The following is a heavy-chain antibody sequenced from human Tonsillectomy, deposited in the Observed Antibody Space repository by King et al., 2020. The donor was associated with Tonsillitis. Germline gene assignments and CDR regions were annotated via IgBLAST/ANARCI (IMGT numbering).Heavy chain of an antibody. CDR1: GGSISSGGYY. Sequence: VQLQESGPGLVKPSQTLSLTCTVSGGSISSGGYYWSWIRQHPGKGLGWIGYIYYSGSTYYNPSLKSRVTISVDTSKNQFSLKLSSVTAADTAVYYCAREQTGDPGGDYYVDYWGQGTLVTVSS. D-gene: IGHD2-21*02. CDR2: IYYSGST. J-gene: IGHJ4*02. CDR3: AREQTGDPGGDYYVDY. V-gene: IGHV4-31*03.